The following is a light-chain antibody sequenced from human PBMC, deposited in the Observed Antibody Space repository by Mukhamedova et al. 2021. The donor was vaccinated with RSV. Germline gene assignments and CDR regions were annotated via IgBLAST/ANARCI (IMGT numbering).Light chain of an antibody. CDR2: AAS. Sequence: GQAPKCLIYAASSSQSGVPSRFSGSGFETEFTLTISSLQPEDFATYYCLQYNSYPRAFGQGTKVEIK. CDR3: LQYNSYPRA. V-gene: IGKV1-17*01. J-gene: IGKJ1*01.